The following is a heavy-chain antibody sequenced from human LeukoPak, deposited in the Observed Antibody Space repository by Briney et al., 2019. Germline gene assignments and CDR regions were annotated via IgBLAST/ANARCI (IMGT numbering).Heavy chain of an antibody. V-gene: IGHV1-2*02. J-gene: IGHJ6*03. D-gene: IGHD3-10*01. CDR3: ARGSGGPWNYYYMDV. CDR2: TNPNSGGT. Sequence: ASVKVSCKASGYTFTGYYMHWVRQAPGQGLEWMGWTNPNSGGTNYAQKFQGRVTVTRDTSISTAYMELSRLRSDDTAVYYCARGSGGPWNYYYMDVWGKGTTVTISS. CDR1: GYTFTGYY.